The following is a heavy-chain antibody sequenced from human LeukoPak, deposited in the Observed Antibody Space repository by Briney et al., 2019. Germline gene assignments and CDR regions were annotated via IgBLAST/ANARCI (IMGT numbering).Heavy chain of an antibody. CDR3: ARHPAYCSGDCNNWFDP. CDR1: GGSISSSSYY. Sequence: PSETLSLTCTASGGSISSSSYYWGWIRQPPGKGLEWIGSIYYSGSTYYNPSLKSRVTISVDTSKNQFSLKLSSVTAADTAVYYCARHPAYCSGDCNNWFDPWGQGTLVTVSS. CDR2: IYYSGST. J-gene: IGHJ5*02. D-gene: IGHD2-21*02. V-gene: IGHV4-39*01.